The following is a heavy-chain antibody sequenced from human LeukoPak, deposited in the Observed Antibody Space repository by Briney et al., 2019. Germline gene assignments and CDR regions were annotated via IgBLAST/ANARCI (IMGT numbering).Heavy chain of an antibody. D-gene: IGHD3-10*01. CDR1: GFTFSSYW. CDR2: ISYDGSNK. Sequence: GGSLRLSCAASGFTFSSYWMSWVRQAPGKGLEWVAVISYDGSNKYYADSVKGRFTISRDNSKNTLYLQMNSLRAEDTAVYYCARAELWSPFDYWGQGTLVTVSS. J-gene: IGHJ4*02. V-gene: IGHV3-30-3*01. CDR3: ARAELWSPFDY.